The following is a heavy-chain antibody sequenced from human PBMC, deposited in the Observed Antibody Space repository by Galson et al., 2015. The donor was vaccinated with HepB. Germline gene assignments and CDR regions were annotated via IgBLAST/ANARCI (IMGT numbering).Heavy chain of an antibody. CDR2: ISKDERKR. D-gene: IGHD3-16*01. CDR3: ARESWGSIDY. J-gene: IGHJ4*02. CDR1: GFTFSTYS. Sequence: SLRLSCATSGFTFSTYSMHWVRQAPGKGLECVAVISKDERKRYYVDSVRGRFAVYRDNSRNTLHLQMDSLRDEDTALYYCARESWGSIDYWGQGVLVTVSS. V-gene: IGHV3-30*01.